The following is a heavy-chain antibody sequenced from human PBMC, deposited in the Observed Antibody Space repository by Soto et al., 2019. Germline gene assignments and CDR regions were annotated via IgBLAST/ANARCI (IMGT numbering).Heavy chain of an antibody. J-gene: IGHJ4*02. CDR1: GFTFSSYA. CDR2: ISGSGGST. Sequence: PGESLRLSCAASGFTFSSYAMSWVRQAPGKGLEWVSAISGSGGSTYYADSVKGRFTISRDNSKNTLYLQMNSLRAEDTAVYYCAKARYFDRYYFDYWGQGTLVTVSS. V-gene: IGHV3-23*01. D-gene: IGHD3-9*01. CDR3: AKARYFDRYYFDY.